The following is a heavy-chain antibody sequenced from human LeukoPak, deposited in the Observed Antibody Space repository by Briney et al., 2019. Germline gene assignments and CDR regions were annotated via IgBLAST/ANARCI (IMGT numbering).Heavy chain of an antibody. Sequence: GGSLRLSCAASGFTFSSYWMSWVRQAPGKVLEWVANIKQDGSEKYYVDSVKGRFTISRDNAKNSLYLQMNSLRAEDTAVYCCARDHCSSTSCYDYGMDVWGQGTTVTVSS. V-gene: IGHV3-7*01. J-gene: IGHJ6*02. CDR3: ARDHCSSTSCYDYGMDV. CDR1: GFTFSSYW. CDR2: IKQDGSEK. D-gene: IGHD2-2*01.